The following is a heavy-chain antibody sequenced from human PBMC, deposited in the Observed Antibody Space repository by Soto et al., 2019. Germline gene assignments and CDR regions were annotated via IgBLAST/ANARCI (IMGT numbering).Heavy chain of an antibody. D-gene: IGHD3-10*01. V-gene: IGHV3-74*01. CDR2: INSDGSST. J-gene: IGHJ6*03. Sequence: EVQLVESGGGLVQPGGSLRLSCAASGFTFSSYWMHWVRQAPGKGLVWVSRINSDGSSTSYADSVKGRFTISRDNAKNTLYLQMNSLRAEDTAVYYCARPPGPYYYGSGSPGNYYYMDVCGKGTTVTVSS. CDR1: GFTFSSYW. CDR3: ARPPGPYYYGSGSPGNYYYMDV.